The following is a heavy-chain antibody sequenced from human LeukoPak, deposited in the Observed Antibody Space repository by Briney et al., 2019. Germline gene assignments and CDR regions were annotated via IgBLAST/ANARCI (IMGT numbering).Heavy chain of an antibody. J-gene: IGHJ4*02. CDR3: ASQPYSSGSQTADY. V-gene: IGHV3-48*04. D-gene: IGHD6-19*01. CDR1: GFTFSSYS. Sequence: GGSLRLSCAASGFTFSSYSMNWVRQAPGKGLEWVSYISSSSSTIYYADSVKGRFTFSRDNAKNSLYLQMNSLRAEDTAVYYCASQPYSSGSQTADYWGQGTLVTVSS. CDR2: ISSSSSTI.